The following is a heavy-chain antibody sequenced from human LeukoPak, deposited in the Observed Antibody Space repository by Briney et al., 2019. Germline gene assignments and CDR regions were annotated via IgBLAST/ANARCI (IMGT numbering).Heavy chain of an antibody. CDR1: GYTFTSYG. V-gene: IGHV1-18*01. CDR2: ISAYNGNT. CDR3: ATGFLEYSSSAGGGY. D-gene: IGHD6-6*01. Sequence: ASVKVSCKASGYTFTSYGISWVRQAPGQGLEWMGWISAYNGNTNYAQKLQGRVTMTTDTSTSTAYMELRSLRSDDTAVYYCATGFLEYSSSAGGGYWGQGTLVTVSS. J-gene: IGHJ4*02.